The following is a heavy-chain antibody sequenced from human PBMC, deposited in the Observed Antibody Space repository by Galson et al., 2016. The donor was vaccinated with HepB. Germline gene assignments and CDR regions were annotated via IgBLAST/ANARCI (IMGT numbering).Heavy chain of an antibody. CDR2: ISSTRGNI. Sequence: SLRLSCAASGFTFSSYAMSWVRQAPGKGLDWVSGISSTRGNIYYAASVKGRFTISRDNSKNTLYLQMNSLRAEDTAVYYCARTQYYDFWSGYSFSDYWGQGTRVTVSS. J-gene: IGHJ4*02. CDR3: ARTQYYDFWSGYSFSDY. D-gene: IGHD3-3*01. CDR1: GFTFSSYA. V-gene: IGHV3-23*01.